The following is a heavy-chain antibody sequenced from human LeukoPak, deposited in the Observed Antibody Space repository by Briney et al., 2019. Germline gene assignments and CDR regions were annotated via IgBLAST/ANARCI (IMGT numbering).Heavy chain of an antibody. CDR3: ASRGARRIQLWFYFFDY. CDR2: IYYSGST. CDR1: GGSISSSSYY. Sequence: SETLSLTCTVSGGSISSSSYYWGWIRQPPGKGLEWIVSIYYSGSTYYNPSLKSRVTISVDTSKNQFSLKLSSVTAADTAVYYCASRGARRIQLWFYFFDYWGQGTLVTVSS. D-gene: IGHD5-18*01. J-gene: IGHJ4*02. V-gene: IGHV4-39*01.